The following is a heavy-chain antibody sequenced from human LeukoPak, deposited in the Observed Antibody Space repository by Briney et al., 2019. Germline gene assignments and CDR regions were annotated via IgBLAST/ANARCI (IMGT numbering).Heavy chain of an antibody. CDR1: GGSISSGGDS. D-gene: IGHD2-21*02. CDR2: IYHSGST. CDR3: ARGSDKRAFDI. Sequence: SETLSLTCAVSGGSISSGGDSWSWIRQPPGKGLEWIGYIYHSGSTYYNPSLKSRVTISVDRSKNQFSLKLSSVTAADTAVYYCARGSDKRAFDIWGQGTMATVSS. J-gene: IGHJ3*02. V-gene: IGHV4-30-2*01.